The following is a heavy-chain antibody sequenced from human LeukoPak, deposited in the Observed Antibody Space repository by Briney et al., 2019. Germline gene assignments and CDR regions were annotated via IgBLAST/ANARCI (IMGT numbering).Heavy chain of an antibody. CDR3: AKDRSGYDVVLDY. CDR1: GFTFSTYS. D-gene: IGHD5-12*01. Sequence: GGSLRLSCAASGFTFSTYSMNWVRQAPGKGLEWVSSISSSSSYIYYADSVKGRFTISRDNAKNSLYLQMNSLRAEDTAVYYCAKDRSGYDVVLDYWGQGTLVTVSS. J-gene: IGHJ4*02. V-gene: IGHV3-21*04. CDR2: ISSSSSYI.